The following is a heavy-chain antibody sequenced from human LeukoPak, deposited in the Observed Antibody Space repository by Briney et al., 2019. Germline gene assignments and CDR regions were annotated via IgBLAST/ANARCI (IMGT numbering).Heavy chain of an antibody. Sequence: SVKVSCKASGFTFISSVVQRVRQARGQRLEWIGWIVVGSGNTNYAQKFQERVTITRGMSTSTAYMELSSLRSEDTAVYYCAAEKNSGSYLTFDHWGQGTLVTVSS. V-gene: IGHV1-58*01. CDR1: GFTFISSV. J-gene: IGHJ4*02. CDR3: AAEKNSGSYLTFDH. CDR2: IVVGSGNT. D-gene: IGHD1-26*01.